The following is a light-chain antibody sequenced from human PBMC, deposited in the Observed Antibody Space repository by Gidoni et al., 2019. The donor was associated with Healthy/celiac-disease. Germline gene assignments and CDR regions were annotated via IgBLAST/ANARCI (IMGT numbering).Light chain of an antibody. CDR2: DAS. V-gene: IGKV3-11*01. CDR1: QSVSSY. CDR3: QQRSNWPPLT. Sequence: EIGLTPSPATLSLSPGERATLSCRASQSVSSYLAWYQQKPGQAPRLLIYDASNRATGIPARFSGSGSGTDFTLTISSLEPEDFAVYYCQQRSNWPPLTFGGGTKVEIK. J-gene: IGKJ4*01.